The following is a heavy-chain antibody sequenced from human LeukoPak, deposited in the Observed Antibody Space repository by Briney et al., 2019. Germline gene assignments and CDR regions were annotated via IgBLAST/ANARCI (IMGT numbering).Heavy chain of an antibody. CDR1: GFTFSSYA. Sequence: PGGSLRLSCAASGFTFSSYAMSWVRQAPGKGLEWVSAISGSGGSTYYADSVKGRFTISRDNSKNTLYLQMNSLRAEDTVVYYCAKGDYYDSSFPIDYWGQGTLVTVSS. J-gene: IGHJ4*02. V-gene: IGHV3-23*01. CDR3: AKGDYYDSSFPIDY. CDR2: ISGSGGST. D-gene: IGHD3-22*01.